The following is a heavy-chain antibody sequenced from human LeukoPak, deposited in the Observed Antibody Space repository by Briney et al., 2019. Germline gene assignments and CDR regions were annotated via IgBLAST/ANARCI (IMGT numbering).Heavy chain of an antibody. J-gene: IGHJ6*03. Sequence: ASVKVSCKASGGTFSSYAISWVRQAPGQGLEWMGWINPNSGGTNYAQKFQGRVTMTRDTSISTAYMELSRLRSEDTAVYYCARVPRPFSGYNYYYYYMDVWGKGTTVTISS. D-gene: IGHD3-22*01. CDR1: GGTFSSYA. V-gene: IGHV1-2*02. CDR3: ARVPRPFSGYNYYYYYMDV. CDR2: INPNSGGT.